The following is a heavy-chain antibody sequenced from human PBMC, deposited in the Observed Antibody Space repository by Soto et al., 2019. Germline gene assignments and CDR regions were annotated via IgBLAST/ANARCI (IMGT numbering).Heavy chain of an antibody. CDR2: ISSDGKTQ. D-gene: IGHD6-19*01. CDR1: GFIFGTYG. V-gene: IGHV3-30*18. Sequence: QVRLVESGGGVVQPGRSRRLSCVASGFIFGTYGIHWVRQAPGKGLEWVGVISSDGKTQYYADSVKGRFTISRDNSKNTMYLQMASLRPEDTAVYYCAKEVEVAGDLDYWGHGTLVIVSS. CDR3: AKEVEVAGDLDY. J-gene: IGHJ4*01.